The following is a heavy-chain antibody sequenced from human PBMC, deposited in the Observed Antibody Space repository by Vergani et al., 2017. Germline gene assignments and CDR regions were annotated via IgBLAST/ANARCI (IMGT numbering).Heavy chain of an antibody. CDR3: ARPIYCSSTSCTRDWYFDL. CDR1: GFTFSSYS. D-gene: IGHD2-2*01. Sequence: EVQLVESGGGLVKPGGSLRLSCAASGFTFSSYSMNWVRQAPGPGLGWVSSISSSSSYISYADSVKGRFTISRDNAKNSLYLQMNSLRAEDTAVYYCARPIYCSSTSCTRDWYFDLWGRGTLVTVSS. V-gene: IGHV3-21*01. CDR2: ISSSSSYI. J-gene: IGHJ2*01.